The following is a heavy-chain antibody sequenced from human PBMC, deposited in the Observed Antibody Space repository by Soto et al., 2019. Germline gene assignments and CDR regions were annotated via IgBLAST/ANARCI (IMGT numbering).Heavy chain of an antibody. CDR3: AKPDTAMVTGGSYFDY. Sequence: GSLRLSCAASGFTFSSYGMHWVRQAPGKGLEWVAVISYDGSNKYYADSVKGRFTISRDNSKSTLYLQMNSLRAEDTAVYYCAKPDTAMVTGGSYFDYWGQGTLVTVSS. CDR1: GFTFSSYG. D-gene: IGHD5-18*01. CDR2: ISYDGSNK. J-gene: IGHJ4*02. V-gene: IGHV3-30*18.